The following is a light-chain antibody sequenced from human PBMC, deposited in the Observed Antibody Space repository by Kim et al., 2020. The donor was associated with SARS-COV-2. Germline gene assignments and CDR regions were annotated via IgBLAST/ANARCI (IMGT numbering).Light chain of an antibody. V-gene: IGLV9-49*01. J-gene: IGLJ3*02. CDR2: VGTGGIVG. Sequence: QPVLTQPPSASASLGASVTLTCTLSSGYSNYKVDWYQQRPGKGPRFVMRVGTGGIVGSKGDGIPDRFSVLGSGLNRSLTIKNIQEEDESDYHCGANHASGSNFALVFGGGTQLTVL. CDR1: SGYSNYK. CDR3: GANHASGSNFALV.